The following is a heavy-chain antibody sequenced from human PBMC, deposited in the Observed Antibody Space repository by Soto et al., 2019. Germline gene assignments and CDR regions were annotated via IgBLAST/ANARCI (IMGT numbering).Heavy chain of an antibody. D-gene: IGHD6-19*01. J-gene: IGHJ4*02. CDR2: IIPSFGIS. CDR1: GGTFSSHG. V-gene: IGHV1-69*13. CDR3: ARRAVYLSSGRYYFDY. Sequence: GASVKVSCKASGGTFSSHGIFWMRQAPGQGLEWMGGIIPSFGISNYAQRFQGRVTMTADESTSTAYMELSRLRSDDTAVYYCARRAVYLSSGRYYFDYWGQGTLVTVSS.